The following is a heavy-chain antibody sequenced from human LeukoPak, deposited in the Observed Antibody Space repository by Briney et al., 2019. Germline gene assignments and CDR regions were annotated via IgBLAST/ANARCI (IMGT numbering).Heavy chain of an antibody. CDR2: IIPIFGTA. CDR1: GGTFSSYA. CDR3: ARSLGYCSSTSCYRGYEMDV. D-gene: IGHD2-2*01. J-gene: IGHJ6*04. V-gene: IGHV1-69*05. Sequence: SVKVSCKASGGTFSSYAISWVRQAPGQGLEWMGGIIPIFGTANYAQKFQGRVTITTDESTSTAYMELRSLRSEDTAVYYCARSLGYCSSTSCYRGYEMDVWGKGTTVTVSS.